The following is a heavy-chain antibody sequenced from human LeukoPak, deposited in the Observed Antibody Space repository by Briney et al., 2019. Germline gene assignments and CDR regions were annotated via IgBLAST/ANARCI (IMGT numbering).Heavy chain of an antibody. CDR2: IIPILGIA. CDR3: ASTPNIQWLVQRGKDYFDY. D-gene: IGHD6-19*01. CDR1: GGTFSSYA. J-gene: IGHJ4*02. Sequence: GSSVKVSCKASGGTFSSYAISWVRQAPGQGLEWMGRIIPILGIANYAQKFQGRVTITADESTSTAYMELSGLRSEDTAVYYCASTPNIQWLVQRGKDYFDYWGQGSLVTVSS. V-gene: IGHV1-69*04.